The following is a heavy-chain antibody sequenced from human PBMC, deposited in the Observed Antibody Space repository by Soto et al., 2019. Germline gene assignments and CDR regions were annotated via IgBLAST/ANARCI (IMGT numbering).Heavy chain of an antibody. CDR2: IYPSVSS. D-gene: IGHD1-1*01. J-gene: IGHJ4*02. V-gene: IGHV4-38-2*02. Sequence: PSETLSLTCSVSGFAISRGYYWSWVRQPPGKGLEWIGSIYPSVSSYHNPSLATRLRLFIDTSKNQFTLNLTSVTAADTALYFCAREKVGTTFFDNWGQGIQVTVSS. CDR3: AREKVGTTFFDN. CDR1: GFAISRGYY.